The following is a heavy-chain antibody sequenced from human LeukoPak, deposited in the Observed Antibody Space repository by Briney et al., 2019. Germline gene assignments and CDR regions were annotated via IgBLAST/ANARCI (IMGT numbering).Heavy chain of an antibody. CDR3: AKDRDDFWSGYYVLTC. CDR1: GFTSSSYG. V-gene: IGHV3-30*02. D-gene: IGHD3-3*01. CDR2: IRYDGSNK. J-gene: IGHJ4*02. Sequence: GGSLRLSCAASGFTSSSYGMHWVRQAPGKGLEGVAFIRYDGSNKYYADSVKGRFTISRDNSKNTLYLQMNSLRAEDTAVYYCAKDRDDFWSGYYVLTCWGQGTLVTVSS.